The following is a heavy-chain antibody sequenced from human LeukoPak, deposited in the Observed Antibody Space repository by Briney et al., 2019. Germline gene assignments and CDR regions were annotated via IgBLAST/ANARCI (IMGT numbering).Heavy chain of an antibody. Sequence: ASVKVSCKASGYTFTGYAINWVRQAPGQGLEWMGWSNTNTGNSTYAQGFTGRFVFSLDTSVSTAYLQITSLKAEDTAVYYCARDGDYPGHFQHWGQGTLITVSS. CDR1: GYTFTGYA. CDR3: ARDGDYPGHFQH. J-gene: IGHJ1*01. D-gene: IGHD4-17*01. V-gene: IGHV7-4-1*02. CDR2: SNTNTGNS.